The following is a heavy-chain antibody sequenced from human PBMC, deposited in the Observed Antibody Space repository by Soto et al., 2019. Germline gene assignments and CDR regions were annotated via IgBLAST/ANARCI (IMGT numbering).Heavy chain of an antibody. CDR3: ASRGASYFAFDI. D-gene: IGHD1-26*01. J-gene: IGHJ3*02. CDR1: GGSISSSSYY. Sequence: SETLSLTCTVSGGSISSSSYYWGWIRQPPGKGLEWIGSIYYSGSTYYNPSLKSRVTISVDTSKNQFSLKLSSVTAADTAVYYCASRGASYFAFDIWGQGTMVTVSS. V-gene: IGHV4-39*07. CDR2: IYYSGST.